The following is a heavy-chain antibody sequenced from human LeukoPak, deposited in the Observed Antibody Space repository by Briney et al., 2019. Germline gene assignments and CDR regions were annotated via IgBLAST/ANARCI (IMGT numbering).Heavy chain of an antibody. J-gene: IGHJ4*02. CDR2: IRYDGSNK. CDR3: AKDLFGSYFGGHY. V-gene: IGHV3-30*02. Sequence: GGSLRLSCAASGFTFSSYGMHWVRQATGKGLEWVAFIRYDGSNKYYADSVKGRFTISRDNSKNTLYLQMNSLRAEDTAVYYCAKDLFGSYFGGHYWGQGTLVTVSS. D-gene: IGHD1-26*01. CDR1: GFTFSSYG.